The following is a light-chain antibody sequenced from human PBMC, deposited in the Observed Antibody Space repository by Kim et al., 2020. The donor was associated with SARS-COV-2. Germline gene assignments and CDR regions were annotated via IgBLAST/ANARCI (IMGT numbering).Light chain of an antibody. CDR2: GAY. Sequence: SACVGDRVTITRRARQDISIHLAGYQQKPDKAPELLIYGAYTLQAGVPSRFSGSGSGTDFTLTVNGLKPEDFATYSCHQLRDFHRTFGRGTKVEI. J-gene: IGKJ1*01. V-gene: IGKV1-9*01. CDR1: QDISIH. CDR3: HQLRDFHRT.